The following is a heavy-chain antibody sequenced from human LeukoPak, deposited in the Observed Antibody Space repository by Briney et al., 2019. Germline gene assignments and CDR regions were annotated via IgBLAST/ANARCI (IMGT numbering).Heavy chain of an antibody. J-gene: IGHJ4*02. CDR2: IYYSGST. CDR1: GGSISDHY. Sequence: SETLSLTCTVSGGSISDHYWSWIRQSPGKGLEWIGYIYYSGSTNYNPSLNSRVTMSVDTSKNQFSLKLSSMTAADTAVYYCARYSYGYWFDYWGQGTLVTVSS. D-gene: IGHD5-18*01. CDR3: ARYSYGYWFDY. V-gene: IGHV4-59*08.